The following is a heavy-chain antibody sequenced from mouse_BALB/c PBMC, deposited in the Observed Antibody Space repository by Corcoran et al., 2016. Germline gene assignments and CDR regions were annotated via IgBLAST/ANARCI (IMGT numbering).Heavy chain of an antibody. CDR1: GYTFTAYH. CDR3: ARRDYYGSSPFDY. D-gene: IGHD1-1*01. CDR2: INPNNGGT. Sequence: EVLLQQSGPELVKPGASVKIPCKASGYTFTAYHMDWVKQSHGKSLEWIGDINPNNGGTIYNQKFKGKATLTVDKSSSTAYMELHILTSEDTAVYFCARRDYYGSSPFDYWGQGTTLTVSS. V-gene: IGHV1-18*01. J-gene: IGHJ2*01.